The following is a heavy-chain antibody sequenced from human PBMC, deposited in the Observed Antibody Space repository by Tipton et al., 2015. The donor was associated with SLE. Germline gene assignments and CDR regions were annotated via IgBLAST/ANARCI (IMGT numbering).Heavy chain of an antibody. Sequence: TLSLTCTVSGGSTNSGSYYWSWIRQPAGKGLEWIGYIHDSGATFYNPSLRSRSAISVDTSQNQFSLRLTSVTAADTAVYYCARHLGASFDFWGQGILVTVSS. J-gene: IGHJ4*02. CDR3: ARHLGASFDF. CDR1: GGSTNSGSYY. V-gene: IGHV4-31*03. CDR2: IHDSGAT.